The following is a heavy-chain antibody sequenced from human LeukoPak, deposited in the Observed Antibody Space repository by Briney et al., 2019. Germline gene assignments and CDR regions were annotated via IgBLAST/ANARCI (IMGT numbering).Heavy chain of an antibody. CDR1: GGTFSSYA. CDR2: IIPIFGTA. V-gene: IGHV1-69*13. Sequence: GASVKVSCKASGGTFSSYAISWVRQAPGQGLEWMGGIIPIFGTANYARKFQGRVTITADESTSTAYMELSSLRSEDTAVYYCARGHGGNSNFDYWGQGTLVTVSS. D-gene: IGHD4-23*01. J-gene: IGHJ4*02. CDR3: ARGHGGNSNFDY.